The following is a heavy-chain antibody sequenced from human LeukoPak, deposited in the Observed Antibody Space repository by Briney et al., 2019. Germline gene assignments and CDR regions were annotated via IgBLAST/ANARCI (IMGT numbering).Heavy chain of an antibody. CDR3: AKSTGYSTTGRDFDS. CDR2: ISGGGATT. J-gene: IGHJ4*02. D-gene: IGHD6-13*01. Sequence: GGPLRLSCAASGFTFSSYGMHWVRQAPGKGLEWVSDISGGGATTFYADSVKGRFTISRDNSKNTLYLQLSSLRAEDTAVYYCAKSTGYSTTGRDFDSWGRGTLVTVSS. CDR1: GFTFSSYG. V-gene: IGHV3-23*01.